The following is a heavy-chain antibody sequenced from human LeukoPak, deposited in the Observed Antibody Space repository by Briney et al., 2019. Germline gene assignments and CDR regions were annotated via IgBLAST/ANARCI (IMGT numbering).Heavy chain of an antibody. J-gene: IGHJ3*02. Sequence: ASVKVSCKASGYTFTDYFMHGVRQAPGQGLEWMGWINPNSGGTNYAQKFQGRVTMTRDTSISTAYMELTRLSSDDTAVYYCARYSNDAFDIWGQGTMVTVSS. CDR1: GYTFTDYF. CDR2: INPNSGGT. D-gene: IGHD2-15*01. V-gene: IGHV1-2*02. CDR3: ARYSNDAFDI.